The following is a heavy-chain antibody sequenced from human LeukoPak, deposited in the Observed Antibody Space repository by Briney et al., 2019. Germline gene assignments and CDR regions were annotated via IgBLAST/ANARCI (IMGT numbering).Heavy chain of an antibody. CDR3: AREVGIATTRDAFDI. V-gene: IGHV4-38-2*02. Sequence: PSETLSLTCAVSGFSISSGYYWGWIRQPPGKGLEWIGSFYHSGNTYYNPSLKSRVTISVDTSKNHFSLKLSSVTAADTAVYYCAREVGIATTRDAFDIWGRGTMVTVSS. CDR2: FYHSGNT. J-gene: IGHJ3*02. D-gene: IGHD1-1*01. CDR1: GFSISSGYY.